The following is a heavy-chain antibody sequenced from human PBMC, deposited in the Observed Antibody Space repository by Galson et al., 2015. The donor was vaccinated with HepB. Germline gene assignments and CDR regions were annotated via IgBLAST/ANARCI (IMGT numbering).Heavy chain of an antibody. J-gene: IGHJ6*02. CDR1: GFTFSSYA. D-gene: IGHD2-2*01. CDR3: ARDRCSSTSCYYYYGMDV. CDR2: ISYDGSNK. V-gene: IGHV3-30-3*01. Sequence: LRLSCAASGFTFSSYAMHWVRQAPGKGLEWVAVISYDGSNKYYADSVKGRFTISRDNSKNTLYLQMNSLRAEDTAVYYCARDRCSSTSCYYYYGMDVWGQGTTVTVSS.